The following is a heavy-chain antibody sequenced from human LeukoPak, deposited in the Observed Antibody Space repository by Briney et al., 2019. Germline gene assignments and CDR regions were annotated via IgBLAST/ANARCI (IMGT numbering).Heavy chain of an antibody. CDR3: ARGSIVGAKTLGFGAFDI. CDR2: INPSGGSR. V-gene: IGHV1-46*01. D-gene: IGHD1-26*01. J-gene: IGHJ3*02. Sequence: ASVKVSCKASGYTFTSYYMHWVRQAPGQGLEWMGIINPSGGSRSYAQKFQGRVTMTRDTSTSTVYMELSSLRSEDTAVYYCARGSIVGAKTLGFGAFDIWGQGTLVTVTS. CDR1: GYTFTSYY.